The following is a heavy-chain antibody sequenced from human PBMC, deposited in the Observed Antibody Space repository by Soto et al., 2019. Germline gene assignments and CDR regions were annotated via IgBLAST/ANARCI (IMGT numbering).Heavy chain of an antibody. CDR1: GFTFSSYE. V-gene: IGHV3-48*03. CDR3: ARVGGCSSTSRPTNYYYGMDV. Sequence: PGGSLRLSCAASGFTFSSYEMNWVRQAPGKGLEWVSYISSSGSTIYYADSVKGRFTISRDNAKNSLYLQMNSLRAEDTAVYYCARVGGCSSTSRPTNYYYGMDVWGQGTTVTVYS. CDR2: ISSSGSTI. D-gene: IGHD2-2*01. J-gene: IGHJ6*02.